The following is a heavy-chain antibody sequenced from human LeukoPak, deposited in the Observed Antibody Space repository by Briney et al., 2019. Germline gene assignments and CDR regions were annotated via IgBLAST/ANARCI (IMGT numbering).Heavy chain of an antibody. J-gene: IGHJ6*03. CDR2: INPNSGGT. Sequence: ASVRVSCKASGYTFTGYYMHWVRQAPGQGLEWMGWINPNSGGTNYAQKFQGRVTMTRDTSISTAYMELSRLRSDDTAVYYCARDRLGATIAYYYMDVWGKGTTVTVSS. CDR3: ARDRLGATIAYYYMDV. CDR1: GYTFTGYY. D-gene: IGHD5-12*01. V-gene: IGHV1-2*02.